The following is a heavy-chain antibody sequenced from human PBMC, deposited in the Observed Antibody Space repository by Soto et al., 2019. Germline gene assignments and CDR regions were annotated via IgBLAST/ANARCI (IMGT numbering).Heavy chain of an antibody. CDR2: ISGDGYSA. CDR3: AKRHYYGSGNCALAK. CDR1: GFIFSSNA. Sequence: EVRLLESGGGLVQPGGSLRLSCGGSGFIFSSNAMSWVRQAPGKGLEWVSSISGDGYSADYADSVKGRFTVSRNNSKSTLYLQMNSMRAEDTAVYYCAKRHYYGSGNCALAKWGQGTLVTVSS. V-gene: IGHV3-23*01. D-gene: IGHD3-10*01. J-gene: IGHJ4*03.